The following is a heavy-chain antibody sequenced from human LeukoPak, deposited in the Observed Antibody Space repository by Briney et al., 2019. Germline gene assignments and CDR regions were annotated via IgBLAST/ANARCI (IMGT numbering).Heavy chain of an antibody. J-gene: IGHJ4*02. CDR3: ARGRLRITMVRGVKTLDY. D-gene: IGHD3-10*01. CDR2: INHSGST. CDR1: GGSFGGYY. Sequence: SETLSLTCAVYGGSFGGYYWSWIRQPPGKGLEWIGEINHSGSTNYNPSLKSRVTISVDTSKNQFSLRLSSVTAADTAVYYCARGRLRITMVRGVKTLDYWGQGTLVTVSS. V-gene: IGHV4-34*01.